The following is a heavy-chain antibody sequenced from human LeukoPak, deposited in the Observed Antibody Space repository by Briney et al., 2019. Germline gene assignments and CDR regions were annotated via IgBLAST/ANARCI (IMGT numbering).Heavy chain of an antibody. CDR3: AREVESSSYDF. CDR1: GGSITSYY. J-gene: IGHJ4*02. D-gene: IGHD6-19*01. CDR2: IYYSGST. Sequence: PSETLSLTCTVSGGSITSYYWSWIRQPPGKGLEWIGYIYYSGSTNYNPSLKSRVTISVDTSKNQFSLKLNSVTAADTAVYYCAREVESSSYDFWGQGTLVTVSS. V-gene: IGHV4-59*01.